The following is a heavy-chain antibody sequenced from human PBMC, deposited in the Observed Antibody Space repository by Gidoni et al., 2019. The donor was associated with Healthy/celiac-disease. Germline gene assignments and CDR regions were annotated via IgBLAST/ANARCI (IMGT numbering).Heavy chain of an antibody. CDR2: ISYDGSNK. CDR1: GFTFSSYA. D-gene: IGHD5-12*01. Sequence: QVQLVESGGGVVQPGRSLRLSCAASGFTFSSYAMNWVRQAPGNGLEWVAVISYDGSNKYYADAVEDQFTISRDNSKNTLYLQMNSLRAEDTAVYYCARDLGAGGVATIFHWGQGTLVTVSS. V-gene: IGHV3-30-3*01. CDR3: ARDLGAGGVATIFH. J-gene: IGHJ4*02.